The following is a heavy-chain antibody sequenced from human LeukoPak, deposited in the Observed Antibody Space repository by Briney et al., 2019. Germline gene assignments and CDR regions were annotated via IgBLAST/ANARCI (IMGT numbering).Heavy chain of an antibody. CDR2: ISNSGSTI. V-gene: IGHV3-11*01. CDR3: ARSPYYAMDV. J-gene: IGHJ6*02. CDR1: GFTFSSYA. Sequence: AGGSLRLSCAASGFTFSSYAMTWIRQAPGKGLVWISYISNSGSTIQYADSVKGRFTISRDNAKNSLYLQMNSLRAEDTAVYYCARSPYYAMDVWGQGTTVTVSS.